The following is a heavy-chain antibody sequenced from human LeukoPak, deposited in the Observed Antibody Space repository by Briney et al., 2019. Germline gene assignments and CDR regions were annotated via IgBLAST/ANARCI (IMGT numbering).Heavy chain of an antibody. CDR1: GYTFTGYY. CDR3: ARESYSGSGSRWGYYFDY. D-gene: IGHD3-10*01. V-gene: IGHV1-2*04. Sequence: ASVKVSCKTSGYTFTGYYIQWVRQAPGQGLEWMGYINPTSGGTNYAQKFQGWVTMTRDTSIGTAYMELSSLTSDDTAVYYCARESYSGSGSRWGYYFDYWGRGTLVTVSS. J-gene: IGHJ4*02. CDR2: INPTSGGT.